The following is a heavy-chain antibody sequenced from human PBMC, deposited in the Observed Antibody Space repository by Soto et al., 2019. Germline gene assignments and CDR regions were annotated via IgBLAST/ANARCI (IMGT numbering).Heavy chain of an antibody. J-gene: IGHJ3*02. D-gene: IGHD1-1*01. CDR3: ARHNPARGGAFDI. CDR2: ISGYNGNI. V-gene: IGHV1-18*01. Sequence: ASVKVSCKASGGTFTCYTISWVRQAPGQGLEWMGWISGYNGNINYAQKLQGRVTMTTDTSTSTAYMELRSLRSDDTAVYYCARHNPARGGAFDIWGQGTMVTVSS. CDR1: GGTFTCYT.